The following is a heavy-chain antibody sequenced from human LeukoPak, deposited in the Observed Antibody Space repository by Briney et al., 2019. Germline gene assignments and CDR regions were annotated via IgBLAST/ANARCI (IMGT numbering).Heavy chain of an antibody. V-gene: IGHV1-69*05. Sequence: SVKVSCKASGGTFSSYAISWVRQAPGQGLEWMGGIIPIFGTANYAQKFQGRVTITTDESTSTAYMELSSLRSEDTAVYYCARVQQLVNYWFDPWGQGTLVTVSS. D-gene: IGHD6-13*01. CDR3: ARVQQLVNYWFDP. J-gene: IGHJ5*02. CDR1: GGTFSSYA. CDR2: IIPIFGTA.